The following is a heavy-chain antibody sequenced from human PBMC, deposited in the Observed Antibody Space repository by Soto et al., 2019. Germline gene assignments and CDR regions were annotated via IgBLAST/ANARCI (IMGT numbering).Heavy chain of an antibody. D-gene: IGHD2-2*01. CDR3: ASYCSSTSCPYHDAFDI. V-gene: IGHV3-48*02. CDR2: ISSSSSTI. CDR1: GFTFSSYS. Sequence: PGGSLRLSCAASGFTFSSYSMNWVRQAPGKGLEWVSYISSSSSTIYYADSVKGRFTISRDNAKNSLYLQMNSLRDEDTAVYYCASYCSSTSCPYHDAFDIWGQGTMVTVAS. J-gene: IGHJ3*02.